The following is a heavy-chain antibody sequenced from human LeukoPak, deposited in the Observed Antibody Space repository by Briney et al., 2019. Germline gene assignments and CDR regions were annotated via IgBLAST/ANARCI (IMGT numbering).Heavy chain of an antibody. J-gene: IGHJ5*02. D-gene: IGHD6-19*01. CDR2: FDPEDGET. Sequence: ASVKVSCKVSGYTLTELSMHWVRQAPGKGLEWMGGFDPEDGETIYAQKFQGRVTMTEDTSTDTAYMELSSLRSEDTAVYYCATGSSGWKLTPTNNWFDPWGQGTLVTVSS. CDR3: ATGSSGWKLTPTNNWFDP. V-gene: IGHV1-24*01. CDR1: GYTLTELS.